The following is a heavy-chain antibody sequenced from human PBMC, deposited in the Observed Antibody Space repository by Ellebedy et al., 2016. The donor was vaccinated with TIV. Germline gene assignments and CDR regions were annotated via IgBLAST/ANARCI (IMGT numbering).Heavy chain of an antibody. J-gene: IGHJ6*02. V-gene: IGHV1-46*01. D-gene: IGHD2-15*01. CDR2: INPSGGST. CDR1: GYTFTSYG. CDR3: ARGALGYCSGGSCRYGMDV. Sequence: ASVKVSCKASGYTFTSYGISWVRQAPGQGLEWMGIINPSGGSTSYAQKFQGRVTMTRDTSTSTVYMELSSLRSEDTAVYYCARGALGYCSGGSCRYGMDVWGQGTTVTVSS.